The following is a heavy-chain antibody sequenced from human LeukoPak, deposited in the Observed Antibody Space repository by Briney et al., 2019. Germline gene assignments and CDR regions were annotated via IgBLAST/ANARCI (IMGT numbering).Heavy chain of an antibody. D-gene: IGHD2-15*01. CDR2: INPSGGST. J-gene: IGHJ6*02. V-gene: IGHV1-46*01. CDR3: ARGRYCSGGSCFPYYYYGMDV. CDR1: GYTFTSYY. Sequence: ASVKVSCKASGYTFTSYYMHWVRQAPGQGLEWMGIINPSGGSTSYAQKFQGRVTMTRDTSTSTVYMELSSLRSEDTAVYYCARGRYCSGGSCFPYYYYGMDVWGQGTTVTVSS.